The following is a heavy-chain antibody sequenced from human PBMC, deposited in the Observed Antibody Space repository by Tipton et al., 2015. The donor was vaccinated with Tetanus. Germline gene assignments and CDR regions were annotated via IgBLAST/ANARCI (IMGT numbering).Heavy chain of an antibody. Sequence: QLVQSGAEVKKPGESLKISCQASGYSFPHYYIAWVRHMPGKGLEWMGTIHPGDSDIQYNPSFGGLVAISADKSINTAYLQWSSLKASDTSMFYCARAHCTDGVCNFDFWGQGALVTVAS. V-gene: IGHV5-51*01. CDR3: ARAHCTDGVCNFDF. D-gene: IGHD2-8*01. CDR2: IHPGDSDI. CDR1: GYSFPHYY. J-gene: IGHJ4*02.